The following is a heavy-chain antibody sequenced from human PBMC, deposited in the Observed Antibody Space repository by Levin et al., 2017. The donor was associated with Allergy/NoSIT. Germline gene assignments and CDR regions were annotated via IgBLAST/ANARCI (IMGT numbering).Heavy chain of an antibody. J-gene: IGHJ5*02. Sequence: GESLKISCAASGFTFSYAWMSWVRQAPGKGLEWVGRIKSKTDGGTTDYAAPVKGRFTISRDDSQNTLYLQMNRLKTEDTAVYYCTTDQRPGGSYQGWFDPWGQGTLVTVSS. D-gene: IGHD1-26*01. CDR1: GFTFSYAW. CDR3: TTDQRPGGSYQGWFDP. CDR2: IKSKTDGGTT. V-gene: IGHV3-15*01.